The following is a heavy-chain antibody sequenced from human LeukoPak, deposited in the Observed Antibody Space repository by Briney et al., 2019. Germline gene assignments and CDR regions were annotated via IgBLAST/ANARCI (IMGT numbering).Heavy chain of an antibody. CDR1: GGSANSGRYY. CDR3: ARGVVTDDYYMDV. CDR2: LYTNDNT. J-gene: IGHJ6*03. Sequence: PSQTLSLTCTVSGGSANSGRYYWTWIRQPAGKGLERIGRLYTNDNTNYNPSLESRVSISLDTSKSQFYLQLTSVTAADTAVYFCARGVVTDDYYMDVWGKGTTVTVSS. D-gene: IGHD2-21*02. V-gene: IGHV4-61*02.